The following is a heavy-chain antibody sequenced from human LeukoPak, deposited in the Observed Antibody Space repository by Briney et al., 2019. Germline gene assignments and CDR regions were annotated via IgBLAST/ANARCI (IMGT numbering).Heavy chain of an antibody. J-gene: IGHJ4*02. CDR2: ISYDGSNK. CDR3: ARDGRAATPPRDDYVWGSYRYKGFFDY. V-gene: IGHV3-30-3*01. Sequence: WRSLRLSCAASGCTFSSYAMHWVRQAPGKGLEWVAVISYDGSNKYYADSVKGRFTISRDNSKNTLYLQMNSLRAEDTAVYYCARDGRAATPPRDDYVWGSYRYKGFFDYWGQGTLVSVPS. CDR1: GCTFSSYA. D-gene: IGHD3-16*02.